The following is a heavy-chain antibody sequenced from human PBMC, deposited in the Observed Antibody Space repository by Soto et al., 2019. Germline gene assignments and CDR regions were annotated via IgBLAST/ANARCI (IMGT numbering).Heavy chain of an antibody. CDR1: GYSFTSYW. Sequence: PGESLKISCKGSGYSFTSYWISWVRQMPGKGLEWMGRIDPSDSYTNYSPSFQGHVTISADKSISTAYLQWSSLKASDTAMYYCAGSRLGLRGYCTNGVCYRSPYGMDVWGQGTTVTVSS. V-gene: IGHV5-10-1*01. J-gene: IGHJ6*02. D-gene: IGHD2-8*01. CDR3: AGSRLGLRGYCTNGVCYRSPYGMDV. CDR2: IDPSDSYT.